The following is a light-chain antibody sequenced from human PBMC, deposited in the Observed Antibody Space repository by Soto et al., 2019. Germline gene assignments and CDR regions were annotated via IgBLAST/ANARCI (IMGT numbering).Light chain of an antibody. Sequence: AIRMTQSPSSLSASTPARVCMXILASQGISSYLAWYQQKPGKAPKLLIYAASTLQSGVPSRFSGSGSGTDFTLTISCLQSEDFATYYCQQYYSYPRTFGQGTKVDNK. CDR3: QQYYSYPRT. J-gene: IGKJ1*01. CDR2: AAS. CDR1: QGISSY. V-gene: IGKV1-8*01.